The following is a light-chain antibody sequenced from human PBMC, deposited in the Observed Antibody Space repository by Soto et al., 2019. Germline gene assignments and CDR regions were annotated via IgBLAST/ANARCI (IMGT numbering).Light chain of an antibody. J-gene: IGKJ5*01. V-gene: IGKV3-20*01. CDR2: DTS. CDR1: QSVSSSQ. CDR3: QQYGPSGII. Sequence: EIVLTQSPGTLSLSPGERATLSCRASQSVSSSQLAWYQQKPGQAPRLLIYDTSSRASGIPDRFSGSGSGTAGTLTISRLETEDCAVFDGQQYGPSGIIFGQGTRLEIK.